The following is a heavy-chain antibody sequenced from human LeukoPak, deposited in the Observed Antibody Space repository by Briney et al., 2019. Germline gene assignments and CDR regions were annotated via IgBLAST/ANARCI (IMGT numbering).Heavy chain of an antibody. CDR2: ICYSGST. D-gene: IGHD6-19*01. Sequence: PSETLSLTCTVSGGSISSYYWSWIRQPPGKGLEWIGYICYSGSTNYNPSLKSRVTISVDTSKNQFSLKLSSVTAADTAVYYCARDYSSGWYDYWGQGTLVTVSS. CDR3: ARDYSSGWYDY. CDR1: GGSISSYY. J-gene: IGHJ4*02. V-gene: IGHV4-59*01.